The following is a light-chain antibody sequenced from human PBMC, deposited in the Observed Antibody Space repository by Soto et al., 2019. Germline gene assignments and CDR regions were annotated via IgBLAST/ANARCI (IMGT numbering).Light chain of an antibody. V-gene: IGKV3-15*01. CDR3: QQCHQSPYA. J-gene: IGKJ1*01. CDR1: QSISSH. CDR2: GAA. Sequence: DIVMPQSPATLSVSPGERATLYCRALQSISSHLAWYQQKPGQAPRLLLYGAATRATGIPARFSGSGSGTEFTLTSSSLQAEDCAVYHCQQCHQSPYAFGQGTKVEIK.